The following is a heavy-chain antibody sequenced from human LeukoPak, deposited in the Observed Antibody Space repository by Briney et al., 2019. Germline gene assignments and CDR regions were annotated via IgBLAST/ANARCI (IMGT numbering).Heavy chain of an antibody. Sequence: PGGSLRLSCAGSGFDFSRYWMAWVRQAPGKGLEWVASINQDVSRTHYVNSVEGRFTISRDNAKSSLFLQMTSLRVEDTAVYYCARLKDDVTKFDYWGQGPLVTVSS. CDR1: GFDFSRYW. D-gene: IGHD2-8*01. J-gene: IGHJ4*02. V-gene: IGHV3-7*01. CDR2: INQDVSRT. CDR3: ARLKDDVTKFDY.